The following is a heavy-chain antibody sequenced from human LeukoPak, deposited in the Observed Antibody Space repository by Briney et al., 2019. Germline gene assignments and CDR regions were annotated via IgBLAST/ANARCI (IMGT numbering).Heavy chain of an antibody. CDR3: ARDILYDSSGYYLDY. J-gene: IGHJ4*02. Sequence: GGSLRLSCAASGFTFSSYEMNWVRQAPGKGLEWVSGINWNGVSTGYVDSVKGRFTISRDNAKNSLYLQMNSLRAEDTALYYCARDILYDSSGYYLDYWGQGTLVTVSS. CDR2: INWNGVST. D-gene: IGHD3-22*01. CDR1: GFTFSSYE. V-gene: IGHV3-20*04.